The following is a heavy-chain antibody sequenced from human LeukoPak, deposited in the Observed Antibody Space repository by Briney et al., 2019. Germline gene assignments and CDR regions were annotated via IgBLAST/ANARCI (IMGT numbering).Heavy chain of an antibody. CDR2: ISYDGSNK. D-gene: IGHD2-15*01. CDR1: GFTFSSYG. V-gene: IGHV3-30*18. Sequence: GRSLRLSCAASGFTFSSYGMHWVRQAPGKGLEWVAVISYDGSNKYYADSVKGRFTISRDNSKNTLYLQMNSLRAEGTAVYYCAKDGGCSGGSCYTLLWAFDIWGQGTMVTVSS. J-gene: IGHJ3*02. CDR3: AKDGGCSGGSCYTLLWAFDI.